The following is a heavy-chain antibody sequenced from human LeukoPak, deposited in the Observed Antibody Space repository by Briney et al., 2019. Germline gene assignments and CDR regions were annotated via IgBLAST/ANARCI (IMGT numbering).Heavy chain of an antibody. J-gene: IGHJ4*02. Sequence: GGSLRLSCAASGFTFSSYGMHWVRQAPGKGLEWVSYVSSDSRTIYYADSVKGRFTISRDNAQNSLYLHMNSLRAEDTAVYYCARDHYYDSTFDYWGQGTLVTVSS. CDR2: VSSDSRTI. CDR3: ARDHYYDSTFDY. CDR1: GFTFSSYG. V-gene: IGHV3-48*04. D-gene: IGHD3-22*01.